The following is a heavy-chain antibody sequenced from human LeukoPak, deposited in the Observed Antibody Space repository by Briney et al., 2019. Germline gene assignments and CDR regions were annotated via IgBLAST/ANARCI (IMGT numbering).Heavy chain of an antibody. J-gene: IGHJ5*02. CDR1: GGSISSGGYY. CDR3: ARVYSNPTINWFDP. D-gene: IGHD4-11*01. V-gene: IGHV4-30-4*08. Sequence: SETLSLTCTVSGGSISSGGYYWSWIRQHPGKGLEWIGYIYYSGSTYYNPSLKSRVTISVDTSKNQFSLKLSSVTAADTAVYYCARVYSNPTINWFDPWGQGTLVTVSS. CDR2: IYYSGST.